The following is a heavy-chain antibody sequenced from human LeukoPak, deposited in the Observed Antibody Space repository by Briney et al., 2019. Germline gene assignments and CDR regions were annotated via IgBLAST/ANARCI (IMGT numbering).Heavy chain of an antibody. J-gene: IGHJ5*02. Sequence: GGSLRLSCAASGFAFKNYWMHWVRQAPGKGPVWVSRINDDGSSTSYADSVKGRFTISRDDAKNTLYLQMNSLRAEDTAVYYCVRGGASTWSWGQGTLVTVSS. CDR3: VRGGASTWS. D-gene: IGHD2-15*01. CDR2: INDDGSST. V-gene: IGHV3-74*01. CDR1: GFAFKNYW.